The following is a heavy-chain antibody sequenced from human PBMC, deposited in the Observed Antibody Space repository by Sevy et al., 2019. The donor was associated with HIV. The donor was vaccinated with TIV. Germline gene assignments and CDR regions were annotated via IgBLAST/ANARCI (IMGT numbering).Heavy chain of an antibody. CDR3: ARDKSYYYDSSGYDAFDI. J-gene: IGHJ3*02. V-gene: IGHV1-3*01. D-gene: IGHD3-22*01. CDR1: GYTFTSYA. Sequence: ASVKVSCKASGYTFTSYAMHWVRQAPGQRLAWMGWINAGNGNTKYSQKFQGRVTITRDTSASTAYMELSSLRSEDTAVYYCARDKSYYYDSSGYDAFDIWGQGTMVTVSS. CDR2: INAGNGNT.